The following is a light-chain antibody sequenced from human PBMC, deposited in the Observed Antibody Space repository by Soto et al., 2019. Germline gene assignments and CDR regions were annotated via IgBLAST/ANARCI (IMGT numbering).Light chain of an antibody. Sequence: QSVLTQPPSVSVSPGQTVTISCAGSSSAVGNYYHVSWYQQYPGKAPKLIIYESSNRPSGVPNRFSGSKSGNTASLTVSGLEDEDEAYYCCFSKARSTPWVFGGGTKVTVL. J-gene: IGLJ2*01. V-gene: IGLV2-23*01. CDR1: SSAVGNYYH. CDR3: FSKARSTPWV. CDR2: ESS.